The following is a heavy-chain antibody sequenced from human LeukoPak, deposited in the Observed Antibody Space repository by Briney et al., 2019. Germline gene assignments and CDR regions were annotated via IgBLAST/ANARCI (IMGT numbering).Heavy chain of an antibody. CDR1: GFTFSSYG. Sequence: SLRLSCAASGFTFSSYGMHWVRQAPGKGLEWVAVISYDGSNKYYADSVKGRFTISRDNSKNTLYLQMNSLRAEDTAVYYCAREVTPYYWGQGTLVTVSS. J-gene: IGHJ4*02. CDR3: AREVTPYY. CDR2: ISYDGSNK. D-gene: IGHD2-21*02. V-gene: IGHV3-30*03.